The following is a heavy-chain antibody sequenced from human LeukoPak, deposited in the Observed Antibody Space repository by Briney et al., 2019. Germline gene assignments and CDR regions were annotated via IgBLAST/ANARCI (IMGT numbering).Heavy chain of an antibody. D-gene: IGHD3-3*01. CDR1: GGSFSGYY. CDR2: INHSGST. J-gene: IGHJ6*02. V-gene: IGHV4-34*01. Sequence: SETLSLTCAVYGGSFSGYYWSWIRQPPGKGLEWIGEINHSGSTNYNPSLKSRVTISVDTSKNQFFLKLSSVTAADTAVYYCARGRTYYDFWSGYYRSSSSHYYGMDVWGQGTTVTVSS. CDR3: ARGRTYYDFWSGYYRSSSSHYYGMDV.